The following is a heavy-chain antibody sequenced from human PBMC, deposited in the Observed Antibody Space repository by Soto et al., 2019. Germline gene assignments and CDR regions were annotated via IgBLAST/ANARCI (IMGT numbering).Heavy chain of an antibody. D-gene: IGHD6-19*01. V-gene: IGHV3-53*02. J-gene: IGHJ4*02. Sequence: EVQLVETGGGLIQPGGSLRLSCAASGFTVSSNSMSWVRQAPGKGLEWVSVIYSGGSTYYADSVKGRFTISRDNSKNTLYFQMNTLRAEDTAVYYCAREVSGWYDYWGQGTLVTVSS. CDR3: AREVSGWYDY. CDR1: GFTVSSNS. CDR2: IYSGGST.